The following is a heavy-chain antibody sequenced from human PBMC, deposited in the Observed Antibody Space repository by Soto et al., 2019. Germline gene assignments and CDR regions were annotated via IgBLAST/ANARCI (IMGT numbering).Heavy chain of an antibody. V-gene: IGHV4-39*01. CDR2: IYYSGST. J-gene: IGHJ4*02. CDR1: GGSVRSGGYY. CDR3: ARQRTSVVTQAYFDV. D-gene: IGHD2-21*02. Sequence: PSETLSLTCTASGGSVRSGGYYWSWIRQRPGKGLEWIGSIYYSGSTYNNPSLRSRVSMSIDTSKDQFPLKLKYVTAADTALYFCARQRTSVVTQAYFDVWGPGSLVTVSS.